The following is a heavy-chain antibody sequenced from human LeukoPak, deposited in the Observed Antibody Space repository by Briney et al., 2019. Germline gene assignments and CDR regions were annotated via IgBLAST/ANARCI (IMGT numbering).Heavy chain of an antibody. J-gene: IGHJ4*02. CDR2: IFSGDNP. CDR1: GFTVSSNY. Sequence: GGSLRLSCAASGFTVSSNYMSWVRQAPGKGLEWVSVIFSGDNPDYADSVKGRFTISRDNPKNTLYLQMNSLRAEDAAVYYCARARAGTASDFDYWGQGTLVTVSS. D-gene: IGHD1-7*01. V-gene: IGHV3-53*01. CDR3: ARARAGTASDFDY.